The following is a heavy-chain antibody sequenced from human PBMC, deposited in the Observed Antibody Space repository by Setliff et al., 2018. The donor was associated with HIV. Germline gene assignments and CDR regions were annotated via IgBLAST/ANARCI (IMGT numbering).Heavy chain of an antibody. CDR1: GGSISSNSYY. J-gene: IGHJ5*02. V-gene: IGHV4-61*09. D-gene: IGHD2-15*01. CDR3: ALPYCGGGNCWSSASLPPAGWFDP. Sequence: PSETLSLTCTVSGGSISSNSYYWSWIRQPAGKGLEWIGHIYTNGRTNYNPPLKSRVTISVDPSKNQFSLKLRSEDTAVYYCALPYCGGGNCWSSASLPPAGWFDPWGQGTLVTVSS. CDR2: IYTNGRT.